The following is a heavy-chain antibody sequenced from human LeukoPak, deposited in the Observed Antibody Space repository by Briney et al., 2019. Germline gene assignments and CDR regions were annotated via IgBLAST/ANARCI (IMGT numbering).Heavy chain of an antibody. CDR2: IHSSSGSI. V-gene: IGHV3-21*01. J-gene: IGHJ3*02. CDR1: GFNFTNYN. Sequence: PGGSLRLPCAASGFNFTNYNMNWVRQAPGKGLERVSSIHSSSGSIYYADSLKGRFTISRDNAKNSLYLQMNSLRAEDTAVYYCARDLAWDAFDIWGQGTMVTVSS. CDR3: ARDLAWDAFDI.